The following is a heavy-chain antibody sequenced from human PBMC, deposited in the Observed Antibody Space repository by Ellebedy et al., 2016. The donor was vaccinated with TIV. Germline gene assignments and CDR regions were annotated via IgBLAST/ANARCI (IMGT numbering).Heavy chain of an antibody. Sequence: PGGSLRLSCVASGFTFSSYWMSWVRQAPGTGLEWVANIKQDGSEIYYMDSVKGRFSISRDNAKNSLYLQMNSLRAEDTAVYFCARDLNSSEGMDVWGQGTTVTVSS. CDR3: ARDLNSSEGMDV. V-gene: IGHV3-7*01. CDR2: IKQDGSEI. CDR1: GFTFSSYW. D-gene: IGHD6-19*01. J-gene: IGHJ6*02.